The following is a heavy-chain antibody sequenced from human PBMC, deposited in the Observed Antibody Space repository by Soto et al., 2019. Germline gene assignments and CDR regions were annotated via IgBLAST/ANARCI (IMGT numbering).Heavy chain of an antibody. Sequence: QVQLQESGPGLVKPSQTLSLTCTVSGGSISSGGYYWSWIRQHPGKGLEWIGYIYYSGSTYYNPSLKSRVTISVDTSKNQFSLQLSSVTAADTALYYCARFITVPAAGVWFDPWGQGTLVTVSS. CDR1: GGSISSGGYY. V-gene: IGHV4-31*03. D-gene: IGHD2-2*01. CDR2: IYYSGST. J-gene: IGHJ5*02. CDR3: ARFITVPAAGVWFDP.